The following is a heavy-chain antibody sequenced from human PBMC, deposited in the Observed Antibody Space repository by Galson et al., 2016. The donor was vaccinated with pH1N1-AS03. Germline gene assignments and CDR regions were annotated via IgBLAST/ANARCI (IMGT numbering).Heavy chain of an antibody. J-gene: IGHJ5*02. V-gene: IGHV4-59*02. CDR3: AKYCRGTTCYGRFDP. Sequence: TLSLTCTVSGVSVRSDYWSWVRQPPGKGLEWIAYISDSGTTNYNPSLKSRVTISVDTSKNQFSLRLSSVTAADTAVYYCAKYCRGTTCYGRFDPWGQGTLVTVSS. CDR1: GVSVRSDY. D-gene: IGHD2/OR15-2a*01. CDR2: ISDSGTT.